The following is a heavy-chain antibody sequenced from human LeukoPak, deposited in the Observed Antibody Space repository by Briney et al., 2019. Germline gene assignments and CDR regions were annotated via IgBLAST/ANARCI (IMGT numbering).Heavy chain of an antibody. CDR2: ISYSGYT. CDR3: ARGRNDNGGMFFDS. J-gene: IGHJ4*02. V-gene: IGHV4-59*01. CDR1: GVSIRSFY. D-gene: IGHD4-23*01. Sequence: SETLSLTCTVSGVSIRSFYWSWIRQAPGPGLEWIGFISYSGYTSYSPSLKSRVAISVDTSRSQFSLRLSSMTAADTAIYYCARGRNDNGGMFFDSWAQGTLVTVSS.